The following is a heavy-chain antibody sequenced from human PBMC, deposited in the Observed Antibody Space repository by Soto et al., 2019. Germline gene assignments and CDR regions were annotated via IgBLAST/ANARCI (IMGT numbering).Heavy chain of an antibody. V-gene: IGHV3-21*01. D-gene: IGHD3-10*01. CDR1: GFTLSTYN. CDR3: AKDRGRGSPVSGGMDV. Sequence: EVQLVESGGGLVKPGGSLRLSCGASGFTLSTYNMNWVRQAPGKGLEWVSSISSSSNHIYYADSVKGRFTISRDNANNSLYLQMNSLRAEDTAIYYCAKDRGRGSPVSGGMDVWGQGTTVTVSS. CDR2: ISSSSNHI. J-gene: IGHJ6*02.